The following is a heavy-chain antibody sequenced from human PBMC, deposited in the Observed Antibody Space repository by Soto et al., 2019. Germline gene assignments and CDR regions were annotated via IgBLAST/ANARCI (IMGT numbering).Heavy chain of an antibody. Sequence: VQLQQWGAGLLKPSETLSLTCAVYGGSFSGYYWSWVRQAPGKGLEWVSAISGSGGSTYYADSVKGRFTISRDNSKNTLYLQMNSLRAEDTAVYYCAKGGELWFGESPFFDYWGQGTLVTVSS. V-gene: IGHV3-23*01. J-gene: IGHJ4*02. CDR2: ISGSGGST. CDR3: AKGGELWFGESPFFDY. D-gene: IGHD3-10*01. CDR1: GGSFSGYY.